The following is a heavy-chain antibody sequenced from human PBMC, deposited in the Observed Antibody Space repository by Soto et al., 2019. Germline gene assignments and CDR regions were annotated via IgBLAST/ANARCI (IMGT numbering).Heavy chain of an antibody. Sequence: GGSLRLSCAASGFTFSSYAMHWVRQAPGKGLEWVALISYDGSNKYYADSVKGRFTISRDNSKNTLYLQMNSLRAEDTAVYYCATKYGGDAYFDYWGQGTLVTVS. V-gene: IGHV3-30-3*01. CDR1: GFTFSSYA. CDR2: ISYDGSNK. J-gene: IGHJ4*02. D-gene: IGHD4-17*01. CDR3: ATKYGGDAYFDY.